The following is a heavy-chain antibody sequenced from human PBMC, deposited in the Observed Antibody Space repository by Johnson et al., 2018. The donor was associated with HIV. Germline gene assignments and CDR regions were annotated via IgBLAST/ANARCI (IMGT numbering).Heavy chain of an antibody. Sequence: VQLVESGGGLVQPGGSLRLSCAASGFTFDDYGMSWVRQAPGKGLEWVSGINWNSGSIGYADSVKGRFTISIDNAKNSLYLQMNSLRAEDTALYYCAKDASTLGGDAFDIWGQGTMVTVSS. CDR2: INWNSGSI. CDR3: AKDASTLGGDAFDI. J-gene: IGHJ3*02. V-gene: IGHV3-9*01. D-gene: IGHD3-16*01. CDR1: GFTFDDYG.